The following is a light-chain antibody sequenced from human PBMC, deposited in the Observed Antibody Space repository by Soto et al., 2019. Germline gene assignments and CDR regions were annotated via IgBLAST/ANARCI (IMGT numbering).Light chain of an antibody. CDR1: QSVSSN. V-gene: IGKV3-15*01. Sequence: EIVMTQSPATLSVSPGERATLSCRASQSVSSNLAWYQQKPGQAHRLLIYGASTRATGVPARFSGSGSGTEFTLTTSSLPSEDFAVYYCQQYTNWTRPFGQGTKVDIX. CDR2: GAS. J-gene: IGKJ1*01. CDR3: QQYTNWTRP.